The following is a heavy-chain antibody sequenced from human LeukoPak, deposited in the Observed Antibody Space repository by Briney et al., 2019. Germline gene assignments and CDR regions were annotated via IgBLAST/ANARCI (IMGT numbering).Heavy chain of an antibody. CDR1: GFTFSSYS. J-gene: IGHJ6*02. CDR3: ARDPGLVFPPGTYYYYGMDV. D-gene: IGHD2-21*01. CDR2: IYSGGST. Sequence: GGSLRLSCAASGFTFSSYSMTWVRQAPGKGLEWVSVIYSGGSTYYADSVKGRFTISRDNSKNTLYLQMNSLRAEDTAVYYCARDPGLVFPPGTYYYYGMDVWGQGTTVTVSS. V-gene: IGHV3-66*01.